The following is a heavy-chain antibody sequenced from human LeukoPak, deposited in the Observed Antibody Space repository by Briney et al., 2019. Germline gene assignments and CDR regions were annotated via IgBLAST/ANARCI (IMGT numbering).Heavy chain of an antibody. CDR1: GFTFSIYS. D-gene: IGHD1-20*01. J-gene: IGHJ4*02. V-gene: IGHV3-48*04. CDR3: ARRRYNWNAIDY. Sequence: GGSLRLSCAASGFTFSIYSMNWVRQAPGKGLEWVSYISSSGSTLYYADSVKGRITISRDNAKNSLYLQMNSLRAEDTAVYYCARRRYNWNAIDYWGQGTLVTVSS. CDR2: ISSSGSTL.